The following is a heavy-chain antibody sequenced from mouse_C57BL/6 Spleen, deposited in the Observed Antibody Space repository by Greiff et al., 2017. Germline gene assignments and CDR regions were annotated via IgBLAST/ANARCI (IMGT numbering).Heavy chain of an antibody. CDR1: GFTFSSYT. CDR3: ARQAAIYGNYVDD. Sequence: EVQGVESGGGLVKPGGSLKLSCAASGFTFSSYTMSWVRQTPGKRLEWVATISGGGGNTYYPDSVKGRFTISRDNAKNTLYLQMSSLRSEDTALYYCARQAAIYGNYVDDWGQGTTLTVSS. J-gene: IGHJ2*01. D-gene: IGHD2-1*01. V-gene: IGHV5-9*01. CDR2: ISGGGGNT.